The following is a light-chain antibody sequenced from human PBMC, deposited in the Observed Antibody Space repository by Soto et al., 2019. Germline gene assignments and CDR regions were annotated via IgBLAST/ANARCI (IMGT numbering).Light chain of an antibody. CDR1: SSDVGGYEY. V-gene: IGLV2-8*01. CDR3: SSFAGSNPVV. J-gene: IGLJ1*01. CDR2: EVD. Sequence: QSVLTQPPSASGSPGHSVTISCTGTSSDVGGYEYVSWYQQHPGKAPKLLIYEVDKRPSGVPGRFSGSKFGNTASLTVSGLQAEDEADYYCSSFAGSNPVVFGTGTKLTVL.